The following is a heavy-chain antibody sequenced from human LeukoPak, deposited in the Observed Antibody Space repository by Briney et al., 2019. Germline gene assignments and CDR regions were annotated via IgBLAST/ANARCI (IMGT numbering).Heavy chain of an antibody. V-gene: IGHV3-23*01. J-gene: IGHJ4*02. CDR2: ITGSGGST. CDR1: GFTFSSYA. Sequence: GGSLRLSCAASGFTFSSYAMSWVRQAPGKGLEWVSTITGSGGSTYYADSVKGRFTVSRDDPHNTLYLQMNSVRAEDTAVYFCARGGVDHYGSGTYYLMYYFDHWGQGALVTVSS. CDR3: ARGGVDHYGSGTYYLMYYFDH. D-gene: IGHD3-10*01.